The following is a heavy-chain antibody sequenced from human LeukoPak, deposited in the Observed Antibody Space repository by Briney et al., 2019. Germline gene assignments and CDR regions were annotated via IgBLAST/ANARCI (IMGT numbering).Heavy chain of an antibody. Sequence: SQTLSLTCAVSGDSVSSNSATWNWIRQSPSRGLEWLGRTYYRSKWNTDYAVSVKSRITINPDTSKNQVSLQLNSVTPEDTAVYYCARVSAPNLGIKHFDSWGQGTLVTVSS. D-gene: IGHD7-27*01. CDR3: ARVSAPNLGIKHFDS. CDR2: TYYRSKWNT. V-gene: IGHV6-1*01. CDR1: GDSVSSNSAT. J-gene: IGHJ4*02.